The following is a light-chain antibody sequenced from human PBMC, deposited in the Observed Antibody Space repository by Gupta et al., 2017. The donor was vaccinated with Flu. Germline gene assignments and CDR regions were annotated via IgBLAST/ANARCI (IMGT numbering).Light chain of an antibody. J-gene: IGLJ1*01. CDR1: SSDVGNSDY. CDR2: DVS. V-gene: IGLV2-14*01. CDR3: RSYTSTTNFYV. Sequence: QSALTQPASVSGSPGHSITISCTGTSSDVGNSDYVSWYQQDPGKAPKLLIYDVSNRPSGVSSRFSGSKSGNTASLTITGLQAEDETDYYCRSYTSTTNFYVFGTGTKVTVL.